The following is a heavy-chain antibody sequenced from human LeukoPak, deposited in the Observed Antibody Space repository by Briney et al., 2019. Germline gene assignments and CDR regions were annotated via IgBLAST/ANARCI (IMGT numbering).Heavy chain of an antibody. D-gene: IGHD6-19*01. CDR1: GYTFTSYD. V-gene: IGHV1-8*01. CDR3: ARDIVDSSGWYLFGTTYYFDY. J-gene: IGHJ4*02. CDR2: MNPNSGNT. Sequence: GASVKVSCKASGYTFTSYDINWVRQATGQGLEWMGWMNPNSGNTGYAQRFQGRVTMTRNTSISTAYMELSSLRSEDTAVYYCARDIVDSSGWYLFGTTYYFDYWGQGTLVTVSS.